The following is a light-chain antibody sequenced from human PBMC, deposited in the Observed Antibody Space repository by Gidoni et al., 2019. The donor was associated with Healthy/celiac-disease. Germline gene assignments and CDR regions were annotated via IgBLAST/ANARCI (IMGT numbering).Light chain of an antibody. CDR1: QSLVYSDGNTY. Sequence: DVVMTQSPLSLPVTLGQPASISCRSSQSLVYSDGNTYLNWFQHRPCQSPRRLMYKVYNRDSGVPDRFSGSGSGTDFTLKISRVEAEDVGVYYCMQGTHWPPFTFGPGTKVDIK. CDR3: MQGTHWPPFT. J-gene: IGKJ3*01. V-gene: IGKV2-30*01. CDR2: KVY.